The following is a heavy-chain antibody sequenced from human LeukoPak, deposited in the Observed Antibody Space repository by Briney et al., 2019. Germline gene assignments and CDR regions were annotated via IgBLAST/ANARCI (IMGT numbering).Heavy chain of an antibody. V-gene: IGHV4-4*09. CDR2: IYTSGST. Sequence: SETLSLTCTVSGGSISSYYWSWIRQPPGKGLEWIGYIYTSGSTNYNPSLKSRVTISVDTSKNQFSLKLSSVTAADTAVYYCAGTLPDIVVVPAYDYWGQGTLVSVSS. J-gene: IGHJ4*02. CDR1: GGSISSYY. D-gene: IGHD2-2*01. CDR3: AGTLPDIVVVPAYDY.